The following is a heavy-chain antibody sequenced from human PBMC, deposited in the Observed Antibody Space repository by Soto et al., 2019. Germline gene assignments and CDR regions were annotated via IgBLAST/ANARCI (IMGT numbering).Heavy chain of an antibody. D-gene: IGHD3-22*01. Sequence: EVQLVESGGGLVKPGGSLRLSCAASGFTFSNAWMNWVRQAPGKGLEWVGRIKSKTDGGTTDYAAPVKGRFTISRDDSKNTLYLQMNSLKTEDTAVYYCTTDPTLWWGMPGGDDSSGLMDVWGQGTTVTVSS. CDR3: TTDPTLWWGMPGGDDSSGLMDV. J-gene: IGHJ6*02. CDR1: GFTFSNAW. CDR2: IKSKTDGGTT. V-gene: IGHV3-15*07.